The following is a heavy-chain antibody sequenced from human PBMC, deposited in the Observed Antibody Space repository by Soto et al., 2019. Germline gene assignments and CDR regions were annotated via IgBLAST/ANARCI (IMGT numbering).Heavy chain of an antibody. D-gene: IGHD2-15*01. J-gene: IGHJ5*02. CDR2: IYDSGTT. V-gene: IGHV4-59*01. Sequence: QVQLQESGPGLVKPSETLSLTCTVSGGSLVSYYWGWIRQPPGKGLEWIAYIYDSGTTYYNPSLKSRVTISVDTPKSQFSLNLTSVTSADTAVYYCARGAAFWFGPWGQGTLVTVSS. CDR1: GGSLVSYY. CDR3: ARGAAFWFGP.